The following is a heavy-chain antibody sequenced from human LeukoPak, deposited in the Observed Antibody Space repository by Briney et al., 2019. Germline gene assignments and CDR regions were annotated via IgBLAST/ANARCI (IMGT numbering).Heavy chain of an antibody. V-gene: IGHV4-39*01. D-gene: IGHD4-17*01. CDR3: ARHPSSRTVTYYYYYGMDV. J-gene: IGHJ6*02. Sequence: SETLSLTCTVSGGSISSSSYYWGWLRQPPGKGLEWIGSIYYSGGTYYNPSLKSRVTISVDTSKNQFSLKLSSVTAADTAVYYCARHPSSRTVTYYYYYGMDVWGQGTTVTVSS. CDR1: GGSISSSSYY. CDR2: IYYSGGT.